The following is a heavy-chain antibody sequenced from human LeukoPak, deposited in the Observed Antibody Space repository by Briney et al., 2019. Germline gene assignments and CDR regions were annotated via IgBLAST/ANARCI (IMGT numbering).Heavy chain of an antibody. CDR1: GYSFTSHW. V-gene: IGHV5-51*01. CDR3: ARHDGRGDSSGYYFLFLDY. D-gene: IGHD3-22*01. CDR2: IYPGDSDI. Sequence: RGESLKTSCKGSGYSFTSHWIGWVRQMPGKGLEWMGIIYPGDSDIRYSPSFQGQVTISADKSISTAYLQWSSLKASDTAMYCCARHDGRGDSSGYYFLFLDYWGQGTLVTVSS. J-gene: IGHJ4*02.